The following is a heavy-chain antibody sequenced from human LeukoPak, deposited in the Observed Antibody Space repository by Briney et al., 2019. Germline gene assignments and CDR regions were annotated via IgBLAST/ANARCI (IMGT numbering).Heavy chain of an antibody. Sequence: TGGSLRLSCAASGFTFSSYAMHWVRQAPGKGLEWVATIWYDGSKKYHAESAKGRFTISRDNSKNTVYLQMNSLRVEDTAVYYCATNGGYYIDYWGQGTLVTVSS. D-gene: IGHD3-16*01. CDR3: ATNGGYYIDY. V-gene: IGHV3-33*08. J-gene: IGHJ4*02. CDR2: IWYDGSKK. CDR1: GFTFSSYA.